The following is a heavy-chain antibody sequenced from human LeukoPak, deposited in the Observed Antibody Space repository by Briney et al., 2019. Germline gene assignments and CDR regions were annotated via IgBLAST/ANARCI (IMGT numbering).Heavy chain of an antibody. Sequence: GGSLRLSCAASGFTFSSYGMHWVRQAPGKGLEWVAVIWYGGSNKYYADSVKGRFTISRDNSKNTLYLQMNSLRAEDTAVYYCARDRYSYGSRDFDYWGQGTLVTVSS. CDR1: GFTFSSYG. CDR2: IWYGGSNK. CDR3: ARDRYSYGSRDFDY. D-gene: IGHD5-18*01. V-gene: IGHV3-33*01. J-gene: IGHJ4*02.